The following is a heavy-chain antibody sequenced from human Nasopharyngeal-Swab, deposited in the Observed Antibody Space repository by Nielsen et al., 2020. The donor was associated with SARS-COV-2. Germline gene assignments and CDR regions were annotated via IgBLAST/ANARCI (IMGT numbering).Heavy chain of an antibody. CDR1: GLTFRDYS. CDR2: ISSSSSYI. J-gene: IGHJ6*02. V-gene: IGHV3-21*01. Sequence: GESLKISCAASGLTFRDYSMNWVRQAPGKGLEWVSSISSSSSYIYYADSVKGRFTISRDNAKNSLYLQMNSLRAEDTAVYYCARDGLDYDFWSAYFMDVWGQGTTVTVSS. CDR3: ARDGLDYDFWSAYFMDV. D-gene: IGHD3-3*01.